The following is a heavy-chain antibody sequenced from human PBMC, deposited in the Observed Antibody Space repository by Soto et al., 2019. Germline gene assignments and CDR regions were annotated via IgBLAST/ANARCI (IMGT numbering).Heavy chain of an antibody. CDR3: ARASASSMLRGVIIN. CDR2: MYHSGST. CDR1: GFTFSSYSM. V-gene: IGHV4-4*02. D-gene: IGHD3-10*01. Sequence: GSLRLSCTASGFTFSSYSMNWVRQAPGKGLEWIGEMYHSGSTNYSPSLKSRVTILVDKSKNQFSLELTSVTAADTALYYCARASASSMLRGVIINWGQGILVTVSS. J-gene: IGHJ4*02.